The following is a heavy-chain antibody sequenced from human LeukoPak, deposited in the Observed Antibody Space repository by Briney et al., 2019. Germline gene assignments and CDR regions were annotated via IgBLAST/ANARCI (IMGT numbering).Heavy chain of an antibody. J-gene: IGHJ4*02. V-gene: IGHV3-23*01. CDR3: VRGDSSGWY. D-gene: IGHD6-19*01. CDR2: IFGSGGPT. Sequence: GGSLRLSCAASGFPFSSFAMGWVRQAPGKGLEWVSSIFGSGGPTYYADSVKGRFTISRDNSKNTLYLQLNSLRAEDTALYYCVRGDSSGWYWGQGALVTVSS. CDR1: GFPFSSFA.